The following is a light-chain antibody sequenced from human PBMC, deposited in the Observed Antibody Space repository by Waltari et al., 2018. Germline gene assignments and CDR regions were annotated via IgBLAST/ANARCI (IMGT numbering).Light chain of an antibody. Sequence: QSVLTQPPSASGTPGQRVTISCSGSHSNIGTNYVYWYQQLPGTAPKLLIYSNNQRPSGVPDRFSGSKSGTSASLAISGLRSEDEADYYCAAWDDSLSVWVFGGGTKLTVL. J-gene: IGLJ3*02. CDR3: AAWDDSLSVWV. CDR1: HSNIGTNY. V-gene: IGLV1-47*01. CDR2: SNN.